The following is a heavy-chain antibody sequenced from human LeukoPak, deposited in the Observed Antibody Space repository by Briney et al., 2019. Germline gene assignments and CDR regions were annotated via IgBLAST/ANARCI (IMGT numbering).Heavy chain of an antibody. V-gene: IGHV3-43*02. CDR1: GFTFDNYA. CDR3: AKDMTYSSGWSTDH. Sequence: GGSLRLSCAASGFTFDNYAMHWVRQAPGKGVEWVSLISADEGGTHYADSVKGRFTIFRDNSKNSLYLQMNSLRTEDTALYYCAKDMTYSSGWSTDHWGQRTLVTVSS. D-gene: IGHD6-19*01. CDR2: ISADEGGT. J-gene: IGHJ4*02.